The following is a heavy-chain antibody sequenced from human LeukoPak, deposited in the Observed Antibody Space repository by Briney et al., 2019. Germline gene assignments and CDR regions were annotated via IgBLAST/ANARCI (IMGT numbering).Heavy chain of an antibody. V-gene: IGHV1-2*02. D-gene: IGHD1-26*01. CDR3: ASGRWEPYDAFDI. Sequence: ASVKVSCKASGYTFTGYYMHWVRQAPGQGLEWMGWINPNSGGTNYAQKFQGRVTMTRDTSISTAYMELCRLRSDDTALYHCASGRWEPYDAFDIWGQGTMVTVSS. J-gene: IGHJ3*02. CDR2: INPNSGGT. CDR1: GYTFTGYY.